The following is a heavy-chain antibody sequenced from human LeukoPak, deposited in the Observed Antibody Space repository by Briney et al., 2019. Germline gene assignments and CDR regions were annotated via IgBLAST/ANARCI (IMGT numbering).Heavy chain of an antibody. CDR2: ISAYNGNT. CDR1: GYTFTGYY. J-gene: IGHJ4*02. CDR3: AREAGDYDNDY. V-gene: IGHV1-18*04. Sequence: GASVKVSCKASGYTFTGYYMHWVRQAPGQGLEWMGWISAYNGNTNYAQKLQGRVTMTTDTSTSTAYMELRSLRSDDTAVYYCAREAGDYDNDYWGQGTLVTVSS. D-gene: IGHD4-17*01.